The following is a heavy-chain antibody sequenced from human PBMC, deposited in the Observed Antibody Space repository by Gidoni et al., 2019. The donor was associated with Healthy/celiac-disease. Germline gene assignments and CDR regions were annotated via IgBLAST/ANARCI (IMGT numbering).Heavy chain of an antibody. J-gene: IGHJ4*02. CDR3: ARLKGYYDILTGYYARLYYFDY. V-gene: IGHV4-39*01. D-gene: IGHD3-9*01. Sequence: QLQLQESGPGLVKPSETLSLTCTVSGGSISSSSYYWGWIRQPPGKGLEWIGSIYYSGSTYYNPSLKSRVTISVDTSKNQFSLKLSSVTAADTAVYYCARLKGYYDILTGYYARLYYFDYWGQGTLVTVSS. CDR2: IYYSGST. CDR1: GGSISSSSYY.